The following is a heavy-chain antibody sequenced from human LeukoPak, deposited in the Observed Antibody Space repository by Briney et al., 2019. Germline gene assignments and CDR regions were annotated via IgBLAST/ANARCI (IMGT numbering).Heavy chain of an antibody. J-gene: IGHJ5*02. Sequence: SVKVSCKASGGTFSNYAVSWVRQAPGQGLEWMGEIIPIFGTTNYAQKFQGRVTMTRDTSISTAYMELSRLRSDDTAVYYCARKGGGTMVRYNWFDPWGQGTLVTVSS. CDR1: GGTFSNYA. CDR2: IIPIFGTT. CDR3: ARKGGGTMVRYNWFDP. V-gene: IGHV1-69*05. D-gene: IGHD3-10*01.